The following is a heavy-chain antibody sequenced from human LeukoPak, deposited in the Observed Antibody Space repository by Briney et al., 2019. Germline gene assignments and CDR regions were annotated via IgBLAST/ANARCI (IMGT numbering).Heavy chain of an antibody. J-gene: IGHJ4*02. CDR1: GDTFDRFA. Sequence: SVKVSCKASGDTFDRFAITWVRLAPGQGLDWMGRIIPIFGITHYAPHFQGRLTITADTSTKTAYMELSSLKSDDTAVYYCAEGPHDHGAFVFFWGQGTLVTVTS. V-gene: IGHV1-69*04. D-gene: IGHD4-17*01. CDR3: AEGPHDHGAFVFF. CDR2: IIPIFGIT.